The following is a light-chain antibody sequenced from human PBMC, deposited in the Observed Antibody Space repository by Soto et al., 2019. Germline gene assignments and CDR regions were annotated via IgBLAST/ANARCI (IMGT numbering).Light chain of an antibody. Sequence: ETVMTQSPATLSASPGESATLSCRASQSVNSDLAWYQQIPGQAPRLLIYSASTGATGGPARFSGSGSGTNFTLTISSLHSEDFAIYYCQKYNNWPLTFGGGTKVDFK. CDR1: QSVNSD. J-gene: IGKJ4*01. CDR2: SAS. CDR3: QKYNNWPLT. V-gene: IGKV3-15*01.